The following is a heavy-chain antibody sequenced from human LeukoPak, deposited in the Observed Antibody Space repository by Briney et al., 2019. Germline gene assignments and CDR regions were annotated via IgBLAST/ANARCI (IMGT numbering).Heavy chain of an antibody. V-gene: IGHV3-9*01. CDR1: GFTFDDYA. J-gene: IGHJ4*02. Sequence: GRSLRLSCAASGFTFDDYAMHWVRQAPGKGLEWVSGISWNSGSIGYADSVKGRFTISRDNAKNSLYLQMNSLRAEDTALYYCAKDRTIAAAGTSYDYWGQGTLVTVSS. CDR3: AKDRTIAAAGTSYDY. CDR2: ISWNSGSI. D-gene: IGHD6-13*01.